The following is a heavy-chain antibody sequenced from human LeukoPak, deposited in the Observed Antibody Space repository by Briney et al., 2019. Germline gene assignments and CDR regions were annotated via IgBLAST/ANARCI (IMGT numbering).Heavy chain of an antibody. CDR3: VRGYDWNYLPD. CDR1: GFTFSSYW. Sequence: PGGSLRLSCAASGFTFSSYWMSWVRQAPGKGLEWVANIKQDGSEKYYVDSVKGRFTISRDNAKNSLYLQMNSLRAEDTAVYFCVRGYDWNYLPDWGQGILVTVSS. CDR2: IKQDGSEK. J-gene: IGHJ4*02. D-gene: IGHD1-20*01. V-gene: IGHV3-7*01.